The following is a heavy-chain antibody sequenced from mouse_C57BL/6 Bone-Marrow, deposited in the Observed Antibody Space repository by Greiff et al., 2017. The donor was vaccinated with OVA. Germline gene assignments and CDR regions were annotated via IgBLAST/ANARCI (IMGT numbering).Heavy chain of an antibody. V-gene: IGHV5-6*01. J-gene: IGHJ2*01. CDR1: GFTFSSYG. D-gene: IGHD2-14*01. Sequence: EVMLVESGGDLVKPGGSLKLSCAASGFTFSSYGMSWVRQTPDKRLEWVATISSGGSYTYYPDSVKGRFTISRDNAKNTRYLQMSSLKSEDTAMYYCARQRYPGYFDYWGQGTTLTVSS. CDR2: ISSGGSYT. CDR3: ARQRYPGYFDY.